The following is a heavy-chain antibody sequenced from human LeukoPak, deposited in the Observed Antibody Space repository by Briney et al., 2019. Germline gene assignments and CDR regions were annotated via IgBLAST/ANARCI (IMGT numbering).Heavy chain of an antibody. CDR1: GFTFSSYA. V-gene: IGHV3-30-3*01. J-gene: IGHJ6*02. D-gene: IGHD4/OR15-4a*01. Sequence: GGSLRLSCAASGFTFSSYAMHWVRQAPGKGLEWVAVISYDGSNKYYADSVKGRFTISRDNSKNTLYLQMNSLRAEDTAVYYCARDVGGAAKGHYYYYGMDVWGQGTTVTVSS. CDR2: ISYDGSNK. CDR3: ARDVGGAAKGHYYYYGMDV.